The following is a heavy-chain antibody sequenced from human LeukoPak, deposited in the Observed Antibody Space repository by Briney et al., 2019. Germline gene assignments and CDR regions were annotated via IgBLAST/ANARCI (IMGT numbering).Heavy chain of an antibody. CDR1: GGSTSSYY. CDR3: ARAGRGIAVAGTNVFDY. J-gene: IGHJ4*02. Sequence: SETLSLTCTVSGGSTSSYYWSWIRQPPGKGLEWIGYIYYSGSTNYNPSLKSRVTISVDTSKNQFSLKLSSVTAADTAVYYCARAGRGIAVAGTNVFDYWGQGTLVTVSS. CDR2: IYYSGST. V-gene: IGHV4-59*01. D-gene: IGHD6-19*01.